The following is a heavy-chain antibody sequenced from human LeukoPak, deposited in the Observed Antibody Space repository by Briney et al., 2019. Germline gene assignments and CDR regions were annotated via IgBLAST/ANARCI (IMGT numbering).Heavy chain of an antibody. Sequence: SVKVSCKASGGTFSSYAISWVRQAPGQGLEWMGGTIPIFGTANYAQKFQGRVTITADESTSTAYMELSRLRSDDTAVYYCARSLLRYFDWYDDWGQGTLVTVSS. D-gene: IGHD3-9*01. J-gene: IGHJ5*02. CDR1: GGTFSSYA. V-gene: IGHV1-69*01. CDR3: ARSLLRYFDWYDD. CDR2: TIPIFGTA.